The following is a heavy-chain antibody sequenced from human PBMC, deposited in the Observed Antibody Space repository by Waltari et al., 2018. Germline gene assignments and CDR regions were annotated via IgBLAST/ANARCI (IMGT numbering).Heavy chain of an antibody. CDR1: GFSLTTSGVG. V-gene: IGHV2-5*02. J-gene: IGHJ4*02. Sequence: QITLEESGPALLKPTETLAVTCTFSGFSLTTSGVGVVWIRQPPGRAMEWLAVIYWDDVKRYNPSLRNRLSITKDTAKSHVVLTKNNVGPVDTATYFCAHRALADSAMEWDFGSWDYWGQGALVTVSA. CDR2: IYWDDVK. CDR3: AHRALADSAMEWDFGSWDY. D-gene: IGHD3-3*01.